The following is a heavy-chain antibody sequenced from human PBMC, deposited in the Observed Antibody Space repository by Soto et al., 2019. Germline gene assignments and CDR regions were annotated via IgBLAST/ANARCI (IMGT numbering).Heavy chain of an antibody. CDR3: ARVSRDYHLYYFDY. V-gene: IGHV3-11*06. J-gene: IGHJ4*02. Sequence: GGSLRLSCIVSGFTFSDHFMAWVRQAPGKGLEWVSDISTTRNYTKYADSVKGRFSMSRDNARNSVYLQMNRLRADDTAVYYCARVSRDYHLYYFDYWGQGALVTVSS. D-gene: IGHD2-21*01. CDR1: GFTFSDHF. CDR2: ISTTRNYT.